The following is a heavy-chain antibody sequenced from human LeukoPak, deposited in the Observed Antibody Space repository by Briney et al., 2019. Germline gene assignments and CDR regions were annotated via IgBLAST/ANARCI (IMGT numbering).Heavy chain of an antibody. CDR2: IYYSGST. CDR3: ARVLNQYYYDSSGSNWFDP. Sequence: PSETLSLTCTVSGGSISSYYWSWIRQPPGKGLEWIGYIYYSGSTNYNPSLKSRVTISVDTSKNQFSLKLSSVTAADTAVYYCARVLNQYYYDSSGSNWFDPWGQGTLVTVSS. V-gene: IGHV4-59*01. J-gene: IGHJ5*02. CDR1: GGSISSYY. D-gene: IGHD3-22*01.